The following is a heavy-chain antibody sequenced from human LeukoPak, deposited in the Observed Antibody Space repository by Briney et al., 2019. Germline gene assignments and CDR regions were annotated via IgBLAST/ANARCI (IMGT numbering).Heavy chain of an antibody. Sequence: GSSVKVSCKASGGTFSSYAISWVRQAPGQGVEWMGWIIPIFGTANYAQKFQGRVTITADESTSTAYMELSSLRSEDTAVYYCRLLWFGESNYYYMDVWGKGTTVTVSS. CDR1: GGTFSSYA. V-gene: IGHV1-69*01. CDR3: RLLWFGESNYYYMDV. D-gene: IGHD3-10*01. J-gene: IGHJ6*03. CDR2: IIPIFGTA.